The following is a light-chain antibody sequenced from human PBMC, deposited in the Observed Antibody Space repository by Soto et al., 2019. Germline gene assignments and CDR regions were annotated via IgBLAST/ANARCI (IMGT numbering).Light chain of an antibody. CDR2: AAS. CDR1: QSISSY. V-gene: IGKV1-39*01. CDR3: QQSYSTLT. Sequence: DIQMTQSPSSLSASVGDRVTITCRASQSISSYLNWYQQKPGKAPKLLIYAASSLQSGVPSRFSGSRSGTDFTLTISSLQPEDFANYYCQQSYSTLTFGGGTKVEIK. J-gene: IGKJ4*01.